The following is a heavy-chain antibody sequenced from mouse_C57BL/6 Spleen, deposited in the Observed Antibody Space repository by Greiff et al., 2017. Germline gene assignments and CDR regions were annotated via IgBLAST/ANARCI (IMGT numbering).Heavy chain of an antibody. CDR1: GFTFSSYA. CDR3: TRANDGYYHYFDC. J-gene: IGHJ2*01. D-gene: IGHD2-3*01. Sequence: EVMLVESGAGLVKPGGSLKLSCAASGFTFSSYAMSWVRQTPEKRLEWVAYISSGGDYIYYADTVKGRFTISRDNARNTLYLQMSSLKSEDTAVYYSTRANDGYYHYFDCWGQGTTLSVSS. V-gene: IGHV5-9-1*02. CDR2: ISSGGDYI.